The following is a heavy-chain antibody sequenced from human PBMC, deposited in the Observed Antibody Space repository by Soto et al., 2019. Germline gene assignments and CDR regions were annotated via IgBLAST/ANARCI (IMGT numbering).Heavy chain of an antibody. J-gene: IGHJ6*02. D-gene: IGHD3-3*01. V-gene: IGHV1-2*02. Sequence: GASVKVSCKASGYTFTGYYMHWVRQAPGQGLEWMGWINPNSGGTNYAQKFQGRVTMTRDTSISTAYMELSRLRSDDTAVYYCASEAGCPGRDFGRDFWGHGTTVTVSS. CDR1: GYTFTGYY. CDR3: ASEAGCPGRDFGRDF. CDR2: INPNSGGT.